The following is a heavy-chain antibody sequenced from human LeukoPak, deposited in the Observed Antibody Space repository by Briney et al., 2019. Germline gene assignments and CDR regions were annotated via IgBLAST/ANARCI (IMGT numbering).Heavy chain of an antibody. V-gene: IGHV3-23*01. CDR2: ISGSGGST. J-gene: IGHJ5*02. Sequence: AGGSLRLSCAASGFTFSRYTMNWVRQAPGKGLEWVSAISGSGGSTYYADSVKGRFTISRDNSKNTLYLQMNSLRAEDTAVYYCAKAGGVVVPAAILSWFDPWGQGTLVTVSS. CDR3: AKAGGVVVPAAILSWFDP. CDR1: GFTFSRYT. D-gene: IGHD2-2*02.